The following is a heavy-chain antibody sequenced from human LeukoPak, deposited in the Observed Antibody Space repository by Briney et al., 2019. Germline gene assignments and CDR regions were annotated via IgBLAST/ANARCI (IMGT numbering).Heavy chain of an antibody. D-gene: IGHD2-21*02. J-gene: IGHJ1*01. CDR3: AINGAYCGGDCYPSLYFQH. CDR1: GFTFSSYA. V-gene: IGHV3-23*01. CDR2: ISGSGGST. Sequence: GGPLRLSCAASGFTFSSYAMSWVRQAPGKGLEWVSAISGSGGSTYYADSVKGRFTISRDNSKNTLYLQMNSLRAEDTAVYYCAINGAYCGGDCYPSLYFQHWGQGTLVTVSS.